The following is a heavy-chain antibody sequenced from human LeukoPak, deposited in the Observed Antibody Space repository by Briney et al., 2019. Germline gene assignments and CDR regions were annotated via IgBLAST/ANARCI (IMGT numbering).Heavy chain of an antibody. D-gene: IGHD6-19*01. V-gene: IGHV3-7*03. CDR3: AGGSGWTSDY. CDR1: GFIFSSYW. Sequence: PGVSLRLSCAASGFIFSSYWMTWVRQAPGKGLEWVANIKDDGSERNYMDSVKGRFTISRDNGKNLLHLQMNSLRAEDTAVYFCAGGSGWTSDYWGQGTLVTVSS. J-gene: IGHJ4*02. CDR2: IKDDGSER.